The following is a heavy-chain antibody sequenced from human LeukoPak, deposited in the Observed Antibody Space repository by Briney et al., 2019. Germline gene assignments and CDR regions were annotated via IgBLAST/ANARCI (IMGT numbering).Heavy chain of an antibody. CDR1: GYTFTSYG. CDR2: ISAYNGNT. Sequence: GASVKVSCKASGYTFTSYGINWVRQAPGQGLEWMGWISAYNGNTNYAQKLQGRVTMTTDTSTSTAYMELRSLRSDDTAVYYCARLIWSGYFFSRGETKNAFDIWGQGTMVTVSS. V-gene: IGHV1-18*01. J-gene: IGHJ3*02. D-gene: IGHD3-3*01. CDR3: ARLIWSGYFFSRGETKNAFDI.